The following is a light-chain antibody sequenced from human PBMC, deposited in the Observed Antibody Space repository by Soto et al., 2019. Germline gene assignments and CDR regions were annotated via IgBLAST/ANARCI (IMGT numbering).Light chain of an antibody. Sequence: LVLTQPRGTPSLSPGSRLTLSCMASQSVSNNLVWYQQKPGQAPRLIMYGSSIRATGIPARFSGSGSGTDFTLTISSLKNEDFATYDCQQANSFTLTFGQGTRLEI. CDR1: QSVSNN. V-gene: IGKV3-15*01. CDR3: QQANSFTLT. J-gene: IGKJ5*01. CDR2: GSS.